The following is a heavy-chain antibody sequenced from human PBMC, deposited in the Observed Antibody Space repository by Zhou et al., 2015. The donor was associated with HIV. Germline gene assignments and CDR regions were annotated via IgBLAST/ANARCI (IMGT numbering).Heavy chain of an antibody. D-gene: IGHD2-15*01. CDR2: INPNSGGT. CDR3: ATSPGYSGGGFEEYLHH. Sequence: QVQLVQSGAEVKKPGASVRVSCKASGYTFTVYHIHWVRQAPGQGLEWMGRINPNSGGTNFGQKFQGRVTLTRDTSISTAYMDLSRLTSDDTAVYFCATSPGYSGGGFEEYLHHWGQGTLVTVSS. V-gene: IGHV1-2*06. J-gene: IGHJ1*01. CDR1: GYTFTVYH.